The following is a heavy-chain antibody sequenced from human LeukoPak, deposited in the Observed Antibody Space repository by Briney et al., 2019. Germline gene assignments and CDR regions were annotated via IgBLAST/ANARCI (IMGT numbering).Heavy chain of an antibody. V-gene: IGHV1-2*02. J-gene: IGHJ4*02. D-gene: IGHD2-2*01. CDR2: INPNSGST. CDR1: GYTFTGYY. Sequence: ASVNLSYKASGYTFTGYYMHWVRQAPGQGLEWMGWINPNSGSTNYAQKCQGRVTMTRDTSISTAYMELSRLRSDDTAVYYCARGKSSSISWAQGTLSTVSS. CDR3: ARGKSSSIS.